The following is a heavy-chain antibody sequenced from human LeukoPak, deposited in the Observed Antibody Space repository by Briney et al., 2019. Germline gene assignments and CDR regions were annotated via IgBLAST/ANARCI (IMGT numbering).Heavy chain of an antibody. J-gene: IGHJ4*02. Sequence: PGGSLRLSCAASGFSFSTDVMYWVRQAPGKGLEWVSAIYGNGGGASYTDSVKGRFTISRDNSKSTLYLQMNSLRPEDTALYHCAKLGVRSSAGEDYWGQGTRVTVSS. CDR2: IYGNGGGA. CDR1: GFSFSTDV. V-gene: IGHV3-23*01. D-gene: IGHD3-10*01. CDR3: AKLGVRSSAGEDY.